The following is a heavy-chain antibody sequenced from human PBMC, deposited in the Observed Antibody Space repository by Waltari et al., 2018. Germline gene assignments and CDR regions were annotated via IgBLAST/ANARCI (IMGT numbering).Heavy chain of an antibody. CDR3: TRATSTVVPADY. J-gene: IGHJ4*02. Sequence: QVQLVQSGAELKRPGASVKVSCKASGYTFTNYDVNWVRQAGGQGLGWMGWVKPNSGNVGYAQRFQGRVTLTRDKPISTAFMELSSLTSGDTAVYYCTRATSTVVPADYWGQGALLTV. CDR2: VKPNSGNV. V-gene: IGHV1-8*03. CDR1: GYTFTNYD. D-gene: IGHD4-17*01.